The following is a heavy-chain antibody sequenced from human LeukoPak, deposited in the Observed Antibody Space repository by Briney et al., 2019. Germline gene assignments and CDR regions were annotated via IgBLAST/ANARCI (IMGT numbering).Heavy chain of an antibody. Sequence: SETLSLTCTVSGGSISSYYWTWIRQPPGKGLEWLGYIYYSGSTNCNPSLKSRVTISVDTSKNQFSLKLSSVTAADTAVYYCARQRTPYSSFDPWGQGTLVTVSS. D-gene: IGHD4-11*01. CDR3: ARQRTPYSSFDP. J-gene: IGHJ5*02. CDR1: GGSISSYY. V-gene: IGHV4-59*08. CDR2: IYYSGST.